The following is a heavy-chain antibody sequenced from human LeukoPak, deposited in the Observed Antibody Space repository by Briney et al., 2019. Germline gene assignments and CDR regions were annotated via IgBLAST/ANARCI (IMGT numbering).Heavy chain of an antibody. V-gene: IGHV3-30-3*01. D-gene: IGHD6-13*01. Sequence: PGRSLRLSCAASGFTFSSYAMHWVRQAPGKGLEWVAVISYDGSNKYYADSVKGRFTISRDNSKNTLYLQMNSPRAEDTAVYYCARDPGIAAAGYYYYGMDVWGQGTTVTVSS. CDR3: ARDPGIAAAGYYYYGMDV. J-gene: IGHJ6*02. CDR2: ISYDGSNK. CDR1: GFTFSSYA.